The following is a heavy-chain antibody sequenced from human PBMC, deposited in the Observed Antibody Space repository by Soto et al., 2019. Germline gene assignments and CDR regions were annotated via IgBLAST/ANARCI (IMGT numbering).Heavy chain of an antibody. V-gene: IGHV1-8*01. J-gene: IGHJ6*03. Sequence: QVQLVQSGAEVKKPGASVKVSCKASGYTFTSHDINWVRQATGQGPEWMGWMNPNSGNTGYAQKFQGRVTMTSNTAISTAYMELSRLRSADTAVYYCARGPGSWYYYYMDVWGKGNTVTVSS. CDR1: GYTFTSHD. CDR3: ARGPGSWYYYYMDV. D-gene: IGHD6-13*01. CDR2: MNPNSGNT.